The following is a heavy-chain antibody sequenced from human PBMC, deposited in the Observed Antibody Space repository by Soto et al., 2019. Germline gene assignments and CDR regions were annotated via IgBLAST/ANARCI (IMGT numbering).Heavy chain of an antibody. CDR3: ARHGLTSDSGYPLDF. Sequence: GESLKISCRTSGYSFTTYWIAWARQMPGKGLEWMGIIYPGDFDIRYSPSFQGQVTISADRSISTAYLQWSSLQASDTAMYYCARHGLTSDSGYPLDFWGQGTLVPVAS. V-gene: IGHV5-51*01. CDR2: IYPGDFDI. D-gene: IGHD6-25*01. J-gene: IGHJ4*02. CDR1: GYSFTTYW.